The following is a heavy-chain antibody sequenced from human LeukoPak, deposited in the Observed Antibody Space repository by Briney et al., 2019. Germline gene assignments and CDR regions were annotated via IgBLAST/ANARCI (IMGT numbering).Heavy chain of an antibody. J-gene: IGHJ4*02. CDR2: IRYDGSNK. V-gene: IGHV3-30*02. CDR3: AREFDYYDSSGHFDY. D-gene: IGHD3-22*01. CDR1: GFTFSSYG. Sequence: PGGSLRLSCAASGFTFSSYGMHWVRQAPGKGLEWVAFIRYDGSNKYYADSVKGRFTISRDNSKNTLYLQMNSLRAEDTAVFYCAREFDYYDSSGHFDYWGQGTLVTVSS.